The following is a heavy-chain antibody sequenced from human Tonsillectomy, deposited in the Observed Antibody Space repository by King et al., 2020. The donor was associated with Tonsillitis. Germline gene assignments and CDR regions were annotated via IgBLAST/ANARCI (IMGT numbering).Heavy chain of an antibody. D-gene: IGHD2-8*01. V-gene: IGHV3-21*01. Sequence: VQLVESGGGLVNPGGSLRLSCAASGFTFSSYIMNWVRQAPGKGLEWVSSISSSTSYIYYADSVKGRFTISRDNAKNSLYLQMNSLRAEDTAVYYCAGRSCSNGVCPLDIWGQGTMVTVSS. CDR1: GFTFSSYI. CDR2: ISSSTSYI. CDR3: AGRSCSNGVCPLDI. J-gene: IGHJ3*02.